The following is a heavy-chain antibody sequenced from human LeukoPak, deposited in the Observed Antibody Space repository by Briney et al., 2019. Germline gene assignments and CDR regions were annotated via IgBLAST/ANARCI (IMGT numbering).Heavy chain of an antibody. CDR3: ACGDHVGNWFAP. V-gene: IGHV1-2*02. D-gene: IGHD4-17*01. J-gene: IGHJ5*02. CDR1: GYTFTGYY. Sequence: GGSVKVSLKASGYTFTGYYMHWVRQAPGQGLEWMGWINPNSGGTNYAQKFQGRVTMTRDTSISTAYMELSRLRSDDTAVYYCACGDHVGNWFAPWGQGTLVTVSS. CDR2: INPNSGGT.